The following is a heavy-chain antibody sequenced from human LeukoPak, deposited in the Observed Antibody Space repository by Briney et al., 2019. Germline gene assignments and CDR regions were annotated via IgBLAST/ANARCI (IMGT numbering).Heavy chain of an antibody. V-gene: IGHV3-21*01. CDR2: ISSSSSYI. J-gene: IGHJ4*02. CDR3: ARAMKPNDYGDPPGFDY. CDR1: GFTFSSYS. Sequence: PGGSLRLSCAASGFTFSSYSMNWVRQAPGKGLEWVSSISSSSSYIYYADSVKGRFTISRDNAKNSLYLQMNSLRAEDTAVYYCARAMKPNDYGDPPGFDYWGQGTLVTVSS. D-gene: IGHD4-17*01.